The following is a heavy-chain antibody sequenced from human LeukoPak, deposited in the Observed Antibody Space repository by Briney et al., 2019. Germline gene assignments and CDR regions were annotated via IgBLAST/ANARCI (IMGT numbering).Heavy chain of an antibody. V-gene: IGHV1-69*05. Sequence: SVKVSCKASGGTFSSYAISWVRQAPGQGLEWMGGIIPIFGTANYAQKFQGRVTITTDESTSTAYMELSSLRSEDTAVYYCARSKDYYDSSGYLNLYYYYYMDVWGKGTTVTVSS. J-gene: IGHJ6*03. CDR2: IIPIFGTA. D-gene: IGHD3-22*01. CDR1: GGTFSSYA. CDR3: ARSKDYYDSSGYLNLYYYYYMDV.